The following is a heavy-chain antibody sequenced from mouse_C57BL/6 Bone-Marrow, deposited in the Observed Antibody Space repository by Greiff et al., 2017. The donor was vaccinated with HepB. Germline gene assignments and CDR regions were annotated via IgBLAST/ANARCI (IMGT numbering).Heavy chain of an antibody. V-gene: IGHV5-12*01. D-gene: IGHD1-1*01. Sequence: EVQRVESGGGLVQPGGSLKLSCAASGFTFSDYYMYWVRQTPEKRLEWVAYISNGGGSTYYPDTVKGRFTISRDNAKNTLYLQMSRLKSEDTAMYYCARGITTVGENAMDYWGQGTSVTVSS. CDR3: ARGITTVGENAMDY. CDR1: GFTFSDYY. CDR2: ISNGGGST. J-gene: IGHJ4*01.